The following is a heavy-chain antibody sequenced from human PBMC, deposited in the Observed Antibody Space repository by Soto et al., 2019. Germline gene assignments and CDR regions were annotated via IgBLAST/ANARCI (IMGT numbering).Heavy chain of an antibody. CDR1: GFTFSGFA. CDR3: AKDQGSGWNGPIDAFDI. J-gene: IGHJ3*02. D-gene: IGHD6-25*01. Sequence: GGTLRLSCVASGFTFSGFAMSWVRQAPEKGREWVPAISGSGGSTTYANPVKGRFTIPRENSKNTLYLQMNSLRAENTAVYYCAKDQGSGWNGPIDAFDIGGQGTMVTVSS. CDR2: ISGSGGST. V-gene: IGHV3-23*01.